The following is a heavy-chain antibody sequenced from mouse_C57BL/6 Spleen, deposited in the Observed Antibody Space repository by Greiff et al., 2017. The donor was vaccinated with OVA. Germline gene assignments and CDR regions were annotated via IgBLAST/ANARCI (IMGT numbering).Heavy chain of an antibody. D-gene: IGHD2-5*01. V-gene: IGHV1-75*01. J-gene: IGHJ4*01. CDR1: GYTFTDYY. Sequence: VQVVESGPELVKPGASVKISCKASGYTFTDYYINWVKQRPGQGLEWIGWIFPGSGSTYYNEKFKGKATLTVDKSSSTAYMLLSSLTSEDSAVYFCARQDYYSNAYAMDYWGQGASVTVSS. CDR3: ARQDYYSNAYAMDY. CDR2: IFPGSGST.